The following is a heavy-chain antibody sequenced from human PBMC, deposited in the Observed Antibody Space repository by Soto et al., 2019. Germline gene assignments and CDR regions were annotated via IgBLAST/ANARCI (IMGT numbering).Heavy chain of an antibody. Sequence: GGSLRLSCAASGFTFSDYYMSWIRQAPGKGLEWVSYISSSGSTIYYADSVKGRFTISRDNAKNSLYLQMNSLRAEDTAVYYWARTYYGDYVDYFDYWGQGTLVTVSS. D-gene: IGHD4-17*01. CDR2: ISSSGSTI. CDR3: ARTYYGDYVDYFDY. V-gene: IGHV3-11*01. J-gene: IGHJ4*02. CDR1: GFTFSDYY.